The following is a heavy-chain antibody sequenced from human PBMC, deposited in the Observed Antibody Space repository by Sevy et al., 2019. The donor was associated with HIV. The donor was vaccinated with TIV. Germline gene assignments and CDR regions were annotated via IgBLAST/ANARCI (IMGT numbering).Heavy chain of an antibody. D-gene: IGHD5-12*01. CDR2: IKSETDGGTT. J-gene: IGHJ4*02. CDR3: SMEDGYNYFDY. Sequence: GGSLRLSCAASGFTLNKAWMNWVRQAPGKGLEWVGRIKSETDGGTTDYAEPVKGRFSISRDDSKNTLSLQMNSLKIEDTAVYYCSMEDGYNYFDYWGQGALVTVSS. CDR1: GFTLNKAW. V-gene: IGHV3-15*07.